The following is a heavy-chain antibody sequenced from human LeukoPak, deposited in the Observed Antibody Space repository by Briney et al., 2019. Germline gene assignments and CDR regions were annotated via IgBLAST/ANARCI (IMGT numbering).Heavy chain of an antibody. V-gene: IGHV1-2*02. Sequence: ASVKVSCEASGYTFTGYYMHWVRQAPGQGLEWMGWINPNSGGTNYAQKFQGRVTMTRDTSISTAYMELSRLRSDDTAVYYCAGGSGSYYNPSYLYYYYMDVWGKGTTVTVSS. CDR3: AGGSGSYYNPSYLYYYYMDV. J-gene: IGHJ6*03. CDR1: GYTFTGYY. D-gene: IGHD3-10*01. CDR2: INPNSGGT.